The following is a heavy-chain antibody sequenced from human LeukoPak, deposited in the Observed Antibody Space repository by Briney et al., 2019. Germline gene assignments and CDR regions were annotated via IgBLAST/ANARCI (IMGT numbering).Heavy chain of an antibody. CDR3: ARRQLQGDAFDI. V-gene: IGHV5-51*01. J-gene: IGHJ3*02. D-gene: IGHD1-1*01. CDR2: IYPGESDT. CDR1: GYSVTSYW. Sequence: TGESLKISCKGSGYSVTSYWIDWVRQMPGKGLEWMGIIYPGESDTKYSPSFQGRVAISAGKSISTAYLQWSSLKASDTAMYYYARRQLQGDAFDIWGQGTMVTVSS.